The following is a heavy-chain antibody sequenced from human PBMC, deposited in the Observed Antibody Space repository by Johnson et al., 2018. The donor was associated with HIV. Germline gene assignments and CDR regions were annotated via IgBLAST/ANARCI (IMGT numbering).Heavy chain of an antibody. D-gene: IGHD4-17*01. CDR2: IQHDGSDK. V-gene: IGHV3-30*02. Sequence: QVQLVESGVGVVQPGGSLRLSCAASGFTFSSYGMHWVRQAPGKGLEWVAFIQHDGSDKSYADSVEGRFTISRDNSKNTLYLQMNSLRAEDTAVYYCAKDSPPHDDYGRFDAFDIWGQGTMVTVSS. CDR1: GFTFSSYG. CDR3: AKDSPPHDDYGRFDAFDI. J-gene: IGHJ3*02.